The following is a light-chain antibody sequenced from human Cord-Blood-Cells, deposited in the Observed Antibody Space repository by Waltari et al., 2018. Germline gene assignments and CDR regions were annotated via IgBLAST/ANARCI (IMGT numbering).Light chain of an antibody. CDR1: SRDVGGYND. J-gene: IGLJ3*02. CDR2: DVS. V-gene: IGLV2-14*01. CDR3: SSYTSSSTLV. Sequence: QSALTQPASVSGSPGQSITISCPGTSRDVGGYNDFSWYQQHPGKAPKLMIYDVSNRPSGVSNRFSGSKSGNTASLTISGLQAEDEADYYCSSYTSSSTLVFGGGTKLTVL.